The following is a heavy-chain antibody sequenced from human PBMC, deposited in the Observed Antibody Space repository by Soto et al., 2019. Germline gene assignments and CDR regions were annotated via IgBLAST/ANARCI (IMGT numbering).Heavy chain of an antibody. V-gene: IGHV1-69*06. CDR1: GGTFSSYA. Sequence: QVQLVQSGAEVKKPGSSVKVSCKASGGTFSSYAISWVRQAPGQGLEWMGGIIPIFGTANYAQKFQGRVTITADKSTGKAYMELSSLSSEDTAVYYCARNRRRFTMVRGGQTGFDPWGQGTLVTVSS. CDR2: IIPIFGTA. CDR3: ARNRRRFTMVRGGQTGFDP. D-gene: IGHD3-10*01. J-gene: IGHJ5*02.